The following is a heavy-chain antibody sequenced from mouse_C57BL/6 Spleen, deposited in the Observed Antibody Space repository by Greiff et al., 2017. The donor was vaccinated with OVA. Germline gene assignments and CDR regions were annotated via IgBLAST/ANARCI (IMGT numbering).Heavy chain of an antibody. CDR1: GFSLSTFGMG. D-gene: IGHD4-1*01. CDR3: ARRGNLTGSLYWYFDV. CDR2: IWWDDDT. Sequence: QVTLKECGPGILQPSQTLSLTCSFSGFSLSTFGMGVGWIRQPSGKGLEWLAHIWWDDDTYYNPALKSRLTISKDTSKNQVFLKIANVDTADTATYYCARRGNLTGSLYWYFDVWGTGTTVTVSS. J-gene: IGHJ1*03. V-gene: IGHV8-8*01.